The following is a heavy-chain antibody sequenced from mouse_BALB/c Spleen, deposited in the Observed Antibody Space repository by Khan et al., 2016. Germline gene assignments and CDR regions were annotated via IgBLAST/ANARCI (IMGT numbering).Heavy chain of an antibody. CDR3: MLNRYYDYDY. J-gene: IGHJ2*01. CDR2: IHYSGST. D-gene: IGHD1-2*01. CDR1: GYSITSGYS. Sequence: EVQLQESGPDLVKPSQSLSLTCTVTGYSITSGYSWHWIRQFPGNKLEWMGYIHYSGSTNYNPSLKRRISITRDTSKNTFFLQLNSVTTEDTATXNCMLNRYYDYDYWGQGTTLTVSS. V-gene: IGHV3-1*02.